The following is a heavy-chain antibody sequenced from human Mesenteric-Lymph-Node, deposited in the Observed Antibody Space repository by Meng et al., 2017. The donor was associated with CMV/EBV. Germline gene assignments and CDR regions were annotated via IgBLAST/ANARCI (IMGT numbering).Heavy chain of an antibody. V-gene: IGHV4-34*01. J-gene: IGHJ4*02. CDR2: INHSGST. CDR1: GGSFSGYY. CDR3: ARGRDY. Sequence: SETLSLTCAVYGGSFSGYYWSWIRQPPGKGLEWIGEINHSGSTNYNPSLKSRVTISVDTSKNQFSLKLSSVTAADTAVYYCARGRDYWGQGTLVTVSS.